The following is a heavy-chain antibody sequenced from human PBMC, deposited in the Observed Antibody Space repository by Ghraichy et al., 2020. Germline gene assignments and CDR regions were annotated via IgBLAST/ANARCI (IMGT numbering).Heavy chain of an antibody. CDR3: ARDQSRDGFDY. CDR2: IYSGGSA. Sequence: GGSLRLSCAASGFTVSSNYMSWVRQAPGKGLEWVSVIYSGGSAYYADSVKGRFTISRDNSKNTLYLQMNSLRAEDTAVYYCARDQSRDGFDYWGQGTLVTVSS. D-gene: IGHD5-24*01. V-gene: IGHV3-66*01. J-gene: IGHJ4*02. CDR1: GFTVSSNY.